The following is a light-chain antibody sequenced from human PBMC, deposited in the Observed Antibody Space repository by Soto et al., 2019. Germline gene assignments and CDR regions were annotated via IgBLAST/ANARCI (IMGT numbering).Light chain of an antibody. CDR3: AAWDDSLNGRV. Sequence: QSVLTQPPSAFGTPGQRVTISCSGSNSSIGSNTVNWYQQLPGTAPKLLIYYDNLRPSGVPDRISGSKSGTSASLAISGLQSDDEADYYCAAWDDSLNGRVFGTGTKVTVL. CDR1: NSSIGSNT. CDR2: YDN. J-gene: IGLJ1*01. V-gene: IGLV1-44*01.